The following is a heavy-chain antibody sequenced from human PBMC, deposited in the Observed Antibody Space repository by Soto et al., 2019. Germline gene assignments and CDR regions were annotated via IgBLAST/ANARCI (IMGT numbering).Heavy chain of an antibody. CDR3: ARARTPYGDYDAFDI. J-gene: IGHJ3*02. CDR2: ISVYNANT. Sequence: ASVKVSCKASGYTFTSYGISWVRQAPGQGLEWMGWISVYNANTNYAQKFQGRVTMTTDTSTSTAYMELRSLRSDDTAVYYCARARTPYGDYDAFDIWGQGTMVTVSS. V-gene: IGHV1-18*04. D-gene: IGHD4-17*01. CDR1: GYTFTSYG.